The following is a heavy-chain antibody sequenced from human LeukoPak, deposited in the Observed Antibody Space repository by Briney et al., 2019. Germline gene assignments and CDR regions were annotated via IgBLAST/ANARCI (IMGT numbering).Heavy chain of an antibody. CDR3: VRVMLGSSKFFDL. D-gene: IGHD1-26*01. V-gene: IGHV3-72*01. CDR1: GFTFSHYY. CDR2: IRNKANSYSI. Sequence: GSLRLSCAGSGFTFSHYYIDWVRQAPGKGLEWVARIRNKANSYSIEYAASVKGRLTISRDDSKNSVYLQMNSLKSEDTADYYCVRVMLGSSKFFDLWGRGTLVTVSS. J-gene: IGHJ2*01.